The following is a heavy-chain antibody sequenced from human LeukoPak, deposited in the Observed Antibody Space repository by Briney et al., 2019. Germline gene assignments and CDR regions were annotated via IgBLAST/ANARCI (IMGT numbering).Heavy chain of an antibody. J-gene: IGHJ4*02. CDR2: ITYSGST. CDR1: GGSFSGYY. D-gene: IGHD3-10*01. CDR3: ARGGPHYLARLDPFDF. Sequence: SETLSLTCAVYGGSFSGYYWSWIRQPPGKGLEWIGEITYSGSTNYNPSLKSRVTISVDTSKNQFSLRLSSVTAADTAVYYCARGGPHYLARLDPFDFWGQGTLVTVPS. V-gene: IGHV4-34*01.